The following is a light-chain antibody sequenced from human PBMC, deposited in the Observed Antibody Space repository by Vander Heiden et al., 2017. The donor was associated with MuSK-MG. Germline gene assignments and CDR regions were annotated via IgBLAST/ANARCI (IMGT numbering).Light chain of an antibody. V-gene: IGLV1-40*01. Sequence: QSVLTQPPSVSGAPGQRVTISCTGSSSNIGAGYDVHWYQQLPGTAPKLLIYGNSNRPSGVPDRFSGSKSGNSASLAITGLQAEDEADYYCQSYDSTPQGVFGGGTKLTVL. CDR1: SSNIGAGYD. J-gene: IGLJ2*01. CDR2: GNS. CDR3: QSYDSTPQGV.